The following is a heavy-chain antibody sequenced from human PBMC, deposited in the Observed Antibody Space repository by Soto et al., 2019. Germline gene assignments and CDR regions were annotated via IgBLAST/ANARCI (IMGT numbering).Heavy chain of an antibody. J-gene: IGHJ4*02. CDR3: VRGDNWNDEASDY. Sequence: QVQLVESGGGVVQPGRSLRLSCAASGFMFSNHGMHWVRQAPGKGLEWVAVIWSDGNNRYYADSVKGRFTISRDNSKNTFYLQMNILRAEDTAVYYCVRGDNWNDEASDYWGQGTLITVSS. V-gene: IGHV3-33*01. CDR2: IWSDGNNR. D-gene: IGHD1-1*01. CDR1: GFMFSNHG.